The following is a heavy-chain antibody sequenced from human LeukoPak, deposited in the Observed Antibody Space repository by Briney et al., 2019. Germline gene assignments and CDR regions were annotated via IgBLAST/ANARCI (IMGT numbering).Heavy chain of an antibody. D-gene: IGHD2-2*01. J-gene: IGHJ4*02. V-gene: IGHV3-11*04. CDR3: ARSILPAANAIDY. CDR1: GFTFSDYY. CDR2: ISSSGSTI. Sequence: KPGGSLRLSCAASGFTFSDYYMNWIRQAPGKGLEWVSYISSSGSTISYAVSVKGRFTVSRDNAKNSLYLQMNSLRAEDTAVYYCARSILPAANAIDYWGQGTLVTVSS.